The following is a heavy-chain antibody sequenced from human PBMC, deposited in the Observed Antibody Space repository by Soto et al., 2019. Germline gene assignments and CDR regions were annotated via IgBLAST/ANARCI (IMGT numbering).Heavy chain of an antibody. V-gene: IGHV3-30-3*01. Sequence: GGSLRLSCAASGFTFSSYAMHWVRQAPGKGLEWVAVISYDGSNKYYADSVKGRVTISRDNSKNTLYLQMNSLRAEDTAVYYCARDKRDLRFLEWSYYFAYWGQGTTVTVSS. CDR1: GFTFSSYA. CDR2: ISYDGSNK. CDR3: ARDKRDLRFLEWSYYFAY. J-gene: IGHJ4*03. D-gene: IGHD3-3*01.